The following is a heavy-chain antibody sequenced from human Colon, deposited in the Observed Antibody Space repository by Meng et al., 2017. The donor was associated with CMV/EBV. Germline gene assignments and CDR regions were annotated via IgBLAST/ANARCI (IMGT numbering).Heavy chain of an antibody. CDR3: ARGYDYTNYVPIDS. CDR1: GYIFNHYG. D-gene: IGHD4-11*01. CDR2: ISGFNGKT. V-gene: IGHV1-18*01. Sequence: ASVKVSCKASGYIFNHYGLNWVRQAPGQGLEWLGWISGFNGKTYFAQNFQDRLTLTTDTSASTAYMELRGLKSDDTAIYSCARGYDYTNYVPIDSWGRGPWSPSPQ. J-gene: IGHJ4*02.